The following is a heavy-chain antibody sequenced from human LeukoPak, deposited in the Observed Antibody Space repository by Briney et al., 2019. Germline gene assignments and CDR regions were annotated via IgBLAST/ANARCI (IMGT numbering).Heavy chain of an antibody. J-gene: IGHJ4*02. V-gene: IGHV4-34*01. D-gene: IGHD3-10*01. CDR3: ARGAPYYYGSGSTFDY. CDR1: GGSFSGYY. Sequence: SETLSLTCAVYGGSFSGYYWSWIRQPPGKGQEWIGEINHSGSTNYNPSLKSRVTISVDTSKNQFSLKLSSVTAADTAVYYCARGAPYYYGSGSTFDYWGQGTLVTVSS. CDR2: INHSGST.